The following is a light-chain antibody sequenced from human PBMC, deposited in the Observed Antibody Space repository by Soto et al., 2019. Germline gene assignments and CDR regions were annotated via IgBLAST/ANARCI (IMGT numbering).Light chain of an antibody. CDR1: QSVGIN. CDR3: QQYYKWPLT. Sequence: IIMSQFPVILSVSPWERATLSCRASQSVGINLAWYQQKPGQAPRLLIYDASSRATGAPARFSGSGSGTDFTLTISSLQSEDFAVYYCQQYYKWPLTFGGGTKV. CDR2: DAS. V-gene: IGKV3-15*01. J-gene: IGKJ4*01.